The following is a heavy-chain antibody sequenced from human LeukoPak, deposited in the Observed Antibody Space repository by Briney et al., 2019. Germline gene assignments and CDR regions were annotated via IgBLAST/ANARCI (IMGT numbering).Heavy chain of an antibody. CDR2: IIPIFGTA. D-gene: IGHD3-16*01. CDR3: ASHGNHRGSFQEGNWFDP. CDR1: GYTFSSYA. V-gene: IGHV1-69*13. Sequence: SVKVSCKASGYTFSSYAISWVRQAPGQGLEWMGGIIPIFGTANYAQKFQGRVTITADESTSTAYMELSSLRSEDTAVYYCASHGNHRGSFQEGNWFDPWGQGTLVTVSS. J-gene: IGHJ5*02.